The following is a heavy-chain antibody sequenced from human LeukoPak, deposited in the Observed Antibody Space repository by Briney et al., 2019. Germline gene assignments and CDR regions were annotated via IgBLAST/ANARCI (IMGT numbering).Heavy chain of an antibody. CDR1: GYTFTSYY. CDR2: IHPPDGST. V-gene: IGHV1-46*01. Sequence: ASVKVSCKASGYTFTSYYIHWVRQAPGQGLEWVGVIHPPDGSTTYAQKFQGRITVTTDTSTSTAYMELRSLRSDDTAVYYCAREQWGSGAVATDYWGQGTLVTLSS. J-gene: IGHJ4*02. D-gene: IGHD6-19*01. CDR3: AREQWGSGAVATDY.